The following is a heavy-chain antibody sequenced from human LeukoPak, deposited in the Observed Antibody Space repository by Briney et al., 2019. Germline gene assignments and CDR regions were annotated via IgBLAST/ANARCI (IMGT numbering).Heavy chain of an antibody. V-gene: IGHV3-21*01. CDR1: GFTFSSYS. Sequence: GGSLRLSCAAPGFTFSSYSMNWVRQAPGKGLEWVSTISSSGSYIYYADSVKGRFTISRDNAKNSLYLQMNNLRAEDTAVYYCARDSDSSGWLYYFDYWGQGTLVTVSS. CDR3: ARDSDSSGWLYYFDY. D-gene: IGHD6-19*01. CDR2: ISSSGSYI. J-gene: IGHJ4*02.